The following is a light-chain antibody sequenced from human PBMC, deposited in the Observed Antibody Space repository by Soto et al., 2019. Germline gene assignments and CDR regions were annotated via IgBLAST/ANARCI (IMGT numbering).Light chain of an antibody. CDR3: QQNDSTPPT. V-gene: IGKV1-39*01. CDR2: AAA. CDR1: QSITSY. J-gene: IGKJ1*01. Sequence: DIQMTQSPSSLSASLGERVTISCRASQSITSYLKCYQQKPGEAPTLPIFAAASLPSAVPSRFSGSGSGTDFTLTISSLQPEDFATYYCQQNDSTPPTFGQGTKVEIK.